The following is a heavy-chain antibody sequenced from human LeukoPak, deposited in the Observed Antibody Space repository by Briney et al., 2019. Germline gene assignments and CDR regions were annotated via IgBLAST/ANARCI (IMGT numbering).Heavy chain of an antibody. D-gene: IGHD3-22*01. V-gene: IGHV3-23*01. Sequence: QTGGSLRLSCTASGYTFSTYAMTRVRQAPGKGLEWVSAISGSGVNTYYADSVKGRFAASRDNSKNTLYLQMNSLRAEDTAVYYCARGRSGYGPFDAFDLWGQGTWVTVSS. CDR1: GYTFSTYA. CDR3: ARGRSGYGPFDAFDL. CDR2: ISGSGVNT. J-gene: IGHJ3*01.